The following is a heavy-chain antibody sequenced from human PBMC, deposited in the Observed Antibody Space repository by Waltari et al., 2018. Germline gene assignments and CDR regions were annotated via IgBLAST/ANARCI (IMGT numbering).Heavy chain of an antibody. V-gene: IGHV4-34*01. CDR1: GGSFSGYY. CDR2: INHSGST. CDR3: ATGGDDFWRY. D-gene: IGHD3-3*01. Sequence: QVQLQQWGAGLLKPSETLSLTCAVYGGSFSGYYWSWIRQPPGKGLEWIGEINHSGSTNYNPSLKSRVTISVDTSKNQFSLKLSSVTAADTAVYYCATGGDDFWRYWGQGTLVTVSS. J-gene: IGHJ4*02.